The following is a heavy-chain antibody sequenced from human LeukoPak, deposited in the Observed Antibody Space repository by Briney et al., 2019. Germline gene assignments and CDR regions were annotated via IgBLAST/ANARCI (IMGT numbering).Heavy chain of an antibody. CDR3: FSSVGSLDY. D-gene: IGHD2-15*01. J-gene: IGHJ4*02. CDR1: GFTFSTYE. Sequence: GGSLRLSCAASGFTFSTYEMNWVRQAPGKGLEWVSYISSSGFTRYYADSVKGRFTISRDNTKNSLYLQMNSLRADDTAVYYCFSSVGSLDYWGQGTLVTVSS. CDR2: ISSSGFTR. V-gene: IGHV3-48*03.